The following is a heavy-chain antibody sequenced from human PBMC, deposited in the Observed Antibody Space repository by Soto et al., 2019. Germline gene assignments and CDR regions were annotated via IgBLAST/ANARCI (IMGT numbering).Heavy chain of an antibody. CDR3: ARLYDYRTFDY. D-gene: IGHD3-16*01. J-gene: IGHJ4*02. Sequence: EVQLVESGGGLVQPGGSLRLSCAAYGFTFSSYAMHWVRQAPEKGLEYVSAISSNGGSTYYANSVKGRFTISRDNSKNTLYLQMGSLRAEDMAVYYCARLYDYRTFDYWGQGTLVTVSS. V-gene: IGHV3-64*01. CDR1: GFTFSSYA. CDR2: ISSNGGST.